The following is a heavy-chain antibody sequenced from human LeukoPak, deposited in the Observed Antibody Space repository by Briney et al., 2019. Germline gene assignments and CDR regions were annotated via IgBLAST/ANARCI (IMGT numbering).Heavy chain of an antibody. CDR1: GGSISSSSYY. CDR3: ARTPRPSSYYYGSGSYCFDY. J-gene: IGHJ4*02. V-gene: IGHV4-39*01. Sequence: PSETLSLTCTVSGGSISSSSYYWGWIRQPPGKGLEGIGSIYYSGSTYYNPSLKSRVTISVDKSKNQFSLKLSSVTAADTAVYYCARTPRPSSYYYGSGSYCFDYWGQGTLVTVSS. CDR2: IYYSGST. D-gene: IGHD3-10*01.